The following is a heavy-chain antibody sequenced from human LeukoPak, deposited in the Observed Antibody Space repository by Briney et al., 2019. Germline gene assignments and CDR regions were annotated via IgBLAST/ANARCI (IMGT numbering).Heavy chain of an antibody. Sequence: PGGSLRLSCAASGFTFSSYGMHWVRQAPGKGLEWVSYISSYSYTNYADSVKGRFTISRDNTKNSLYLQMNSLRAEDTAVYYCARRDDLDYWGQGTLVTVSS. CDR1: GFTFSSYG. J-gene: IGHJ4*02. V-gene: IGHV3-21*05. CDR2: ISSYSYT. CDR3: ARRDDLDY. D-gene: IGHD1-1*01.